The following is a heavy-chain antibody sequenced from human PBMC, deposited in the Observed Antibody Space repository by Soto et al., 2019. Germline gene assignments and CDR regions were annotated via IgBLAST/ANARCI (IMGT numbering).Heavy chain of an antibody. CDR3: AKGSTVNYFDY. Sequence: EVQLVESGGGLVQPGRSLRLSCAASGFTFDDYAMHWVRQAPGKGLERVSGISWNSGSIGYADSVKGRFTISRDNAKNSLYLQMNSLRAEDTALYYCAKGSTVNYFDYWGQGTLVTVSS. CDR2: ISWNSGSI. D-gene: IGHD2-21*02. V-gene: IGHV3-9*01. J-gene: IGHJ4*02. CDR1: GFTFDDYA.